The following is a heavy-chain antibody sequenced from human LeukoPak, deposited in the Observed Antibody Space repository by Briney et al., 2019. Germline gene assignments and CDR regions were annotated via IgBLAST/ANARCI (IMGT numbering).Heavy chain of an antibody. J-gene: IGHJ6*02. CDR2: IGTAGDT. CDR1: GFTFSSYD. D-gene: IGHD1-26*01. V-gene: IGHV3-13*01. CDR3: ARVKGGDYGMDV. Sequence: PGGSLRLSCAASGFTFSSYDMHWVRQATGKGLEWVSAIGTAGDTYYPGSVKGRFTISRENAKNSLYLQMNSLRAGDTAVYYCARVKGGDYGMDVWGQGTTVTVSS.